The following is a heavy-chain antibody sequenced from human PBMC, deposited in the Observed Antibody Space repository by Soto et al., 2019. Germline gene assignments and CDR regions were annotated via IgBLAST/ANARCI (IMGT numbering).Heavy chain of an antibody. J-gene: IGHJ4*02. Sequence: ESGGGVVQPGRSLRLSCAASGFTFSSYGMHWVRQAPGKGLEWVAVIWYDGSNKYYADSVKGRFTISRDNSKNTLYLQMNSLRAEDTAVYYCARDRKSLEFDFWSGYADYWGQGTLVTVSS. V-gene: IGHV3-33*01. CDR1: GFTFSSYG. D-gene: IGHD3-3*01. CDR3: ARDRKSLEFDFWSGYADY. CDR2: IWYDGSNK.